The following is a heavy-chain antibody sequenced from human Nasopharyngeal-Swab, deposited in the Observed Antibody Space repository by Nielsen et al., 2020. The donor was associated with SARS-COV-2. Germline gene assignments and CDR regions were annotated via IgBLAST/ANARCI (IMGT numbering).Heavy chain of an antibody. J-gene: IGHJ6*03. CDR2: TSYRSKWYN. D-gene: IGHD6-13*01. CDR3: AREISSWSYYYYYYMDV. Sequence: WIRQSPSRGLEWLGRTSYRSKWYNDYAVSVKSRITINPDTSKNQFSLQLNSVTPEDTAVYYCAREISSWSYYYYYYMDVWGKGTTVTVSS. V-gene: IGHV6-1*01.